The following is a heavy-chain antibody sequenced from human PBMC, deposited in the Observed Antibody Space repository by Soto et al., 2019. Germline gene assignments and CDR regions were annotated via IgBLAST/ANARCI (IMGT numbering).Heavy chain of an antibody. Sequence: GASVKVSWKVSGYTLTELSMHWVRQAPGKGLEWMGGFDPEDGETIYAQKFQGRVTMIEDTSTDTAYMELSSLRSEDTAVYYCATVRIAARPATSYYYYYGMDVWGQGTTVTVSS. CDR2: FDPEDGET. D-gene: IGHD6-6*01. V-gene: IGHV1-24*01. CDR1: GYTLTELS. CDR3: ATVRIAARPATSYYYYYGMDV. J-gene: IGHJ6*02.